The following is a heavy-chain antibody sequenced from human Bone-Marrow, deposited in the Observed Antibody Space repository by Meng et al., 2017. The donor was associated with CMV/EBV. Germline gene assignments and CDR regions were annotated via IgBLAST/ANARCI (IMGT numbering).Heavy chain of an antibody. V-gene: IGHV3-74*01. CDR1: RFTFSTYS. J-gene: IGHJ3*02. CDR2: INSDGSST. D-gene: IGHD3-22*01. Sequence: GGSLRLSCAASRFTFSTYSMKWVRQAPGKGLVWVSRINSDGSSTSYADSVKGRFTISRDNAKNTLYLQMNSLRAEDTAVYYCASFDLPPFVVITPGAFDIWGQGPMVTRLL. CDR3: ASFDLPPFVVITPGAFDI.